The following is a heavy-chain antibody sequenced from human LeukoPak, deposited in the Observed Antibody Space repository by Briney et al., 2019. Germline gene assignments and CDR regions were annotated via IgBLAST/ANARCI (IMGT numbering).Heavy chain of an antibody. CDR3: AGAYTAYDAFDY. CDR2: IYPGDSDT. D-gene: IGHD5-12*01. CDR1: GYSFTSYW. V-gene: IGHV5-51*01. J-gene: IGHJ4*02. Sequence: GESLKISCKGSGYSFTSYWIGWVRQMPGKGLEWMGIIYPGDSDTRYSPSFKGQVTMSADKSISTAYLQWSSLNVSDTAIYYCAGAYTAYDAFDYWGQGTLVIVSS.